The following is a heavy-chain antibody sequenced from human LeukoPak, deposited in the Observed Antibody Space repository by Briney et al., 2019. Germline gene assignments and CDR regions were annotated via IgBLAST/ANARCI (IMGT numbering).Heavy chain of an antibody. CDR3: ARKWLSNAFDI. CDR2: INWNGGRT. Sequence: SGGSLRLSCAASGFTFDDYAMHWVRQVPGKGLEWVSGINWNGGRTGYADSVKGRFTISRDNAKKSLYLQMNSLRAEDTALYYCARKWLSNAFDIWGQGTMVTVSS. V-gene: IGHV3-20*04. CDR1: GFTFDDYA. D-gene: IGHD5-12*01. J-gene: IGHJ3*02.